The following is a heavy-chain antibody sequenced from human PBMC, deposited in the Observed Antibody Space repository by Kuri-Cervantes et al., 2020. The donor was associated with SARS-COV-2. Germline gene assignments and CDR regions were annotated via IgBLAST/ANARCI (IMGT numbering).Heavy chain of an antibody. V-gene: IGHV3-30*04. CDR2: MSYDGSNK. Sequence: GESLKISCAASGFTFSSYAMHWVRQAPGKGLEWVAVMSYDGSNKYYADSVKGRFTISRDNSKNTLYLQMNSLRAEDTAVYYCARDPDGYIPNDAFDICGQGTMVTVSS. D-gene: IGHD5-24*01. J-gene: IGHJ3*02. CDR3: ARDPDGYIPNDAFDI. CDR1: GFTFSSYA.